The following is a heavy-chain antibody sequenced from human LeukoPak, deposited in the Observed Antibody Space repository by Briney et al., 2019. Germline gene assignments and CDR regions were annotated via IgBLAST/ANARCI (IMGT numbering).Heavy chain of an antibody. V-gene: IGHV3-21*01. CDR1: GFTFSSCG. CDR3: ATETIGRHYDY. J-gene: IGHJ4*02. CDR2: IGPTGTDR. D-gene: IGHD1-14*01. Sequence: SGGSLRLSCAASGFTFSSCGFNWVRQAPGKGLEWVSSIGPTGTDRFYADSVRGRFTISRDNAKNSMYLQMDSLRDEDTAVYYCATETIGRHYDYWGQGTLLTVSS.